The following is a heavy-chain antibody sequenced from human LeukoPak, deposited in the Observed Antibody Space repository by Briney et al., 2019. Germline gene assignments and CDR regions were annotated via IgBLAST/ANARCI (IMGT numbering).Heavy chain of an antibody. CDR2: TYYRSKWYN. CDR3: ARAGNYPNGMDV. J-gene: IGHJ6*02. Sequence: PSQTLSLACAISGDSVSSNSAAWNWIRRSPSRGLEWLGRTYYRSKWYNDYAVSVKSRITINPDTSKNQFSLQLNSVTPDDTAVYYCARAGNYPNGMDVWGQGTTVTVSS. V-gene: IGHV6-1*01. CDR1: GDSVSSNSAA. D-gene: IGHD1-14*01.